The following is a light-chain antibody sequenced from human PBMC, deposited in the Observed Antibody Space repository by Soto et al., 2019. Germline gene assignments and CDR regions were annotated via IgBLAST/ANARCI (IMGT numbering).Light chain of an antibody. CDR2: GSS. J-gene: IGKJ1*01. V-gene: IGKV1-12*01. Sequence: DIQMTQSPCSVSASVGDSVNITCRASQGVSDWVAWYQQKPGEAPKLLIYGSSSLLSGVPSRFSDTRSGTDFTLTISSLQPEDFATYYCQQDNSYPWTFGQGTKVDI. CDR3: QQDNSYPWT. CDR1: QGVSDW.